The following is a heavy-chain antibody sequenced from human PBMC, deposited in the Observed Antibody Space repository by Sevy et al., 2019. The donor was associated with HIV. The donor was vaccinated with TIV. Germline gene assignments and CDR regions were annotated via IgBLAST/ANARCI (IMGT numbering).Heavy chain of an antibody. CDR2: IYYSGST. J-gene: IGHJ6*02. CDR3: ARLAAKRDGYPEGFYYYYGMDV. V-gene: IGHV4-39*01. CDR1: GGSISSSSYY. D-gene: IGHD5-12*01. Sequence: SETLSLTCTVSGGSISSSSYYWGWIRQPPGKGLEWIGSIYYSGSTYYNPSLKSRVTISLDTSKNQFSLKLDSVTAAETAVYYCARLAAKRDGYPEGFYYYYGMDVWGQGTTVTVSS.